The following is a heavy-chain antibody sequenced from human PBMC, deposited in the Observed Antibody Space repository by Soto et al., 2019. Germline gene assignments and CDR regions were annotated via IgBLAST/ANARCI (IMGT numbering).Heavy chain of an antibody. CDR2: IIPIFGTA. D-gene: IGHD3-16*01. CDR1: GGTFSSYA. CDR3: ARSFRGTRGYPLYGMDV. V-gene: IGHV1-69*13. Sequence: ASVKVSCKASGGTFSSYAISWVRQAPGQGLEWMGGIIPIFGTANYAQKFQGRVTITADESTSTAYMELSSLRSEDTAVYYCARSFRGTRGYPLYGMDVWGQGTTVTVSS. J-gene: IGHJ6*02.